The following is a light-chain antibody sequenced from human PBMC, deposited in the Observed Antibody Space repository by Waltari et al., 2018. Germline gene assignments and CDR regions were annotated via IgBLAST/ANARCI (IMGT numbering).Light chain of an antibody. CDR3: SSYTRRSYWV. CDR1: SSDVGFYDF. J-gene: IGLJ3*02. Sequence: QSALTQPASVSGSPGQSITISCTGTSSDVGFYDFVAWSQQNPGKAPKVMIYKFNNRPSRVSTRSSGSKSANTASLTISGLQAEDEADYYCSSYTRRSYWVFGGGTQLTVL. CDR2: KFN. V-gene: IGLV2-14*01.